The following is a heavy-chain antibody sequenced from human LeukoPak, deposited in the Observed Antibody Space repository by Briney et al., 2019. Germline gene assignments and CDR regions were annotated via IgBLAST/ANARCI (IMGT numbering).Heavy chain of an antibody. V-gene: IGHV4-34*01. D-gene: IGHD3-16*02. Sequence: PSETLSLTCAVYGGSFSGYYWSWIRQPPGKGLEWIGEINYSGSTKYNPSLKSRVTISVDTSKNQFSLNLSSVTAADTAVYYCARGLPVWGSYRPWGQGTLVTVSS. CDR3: ARGLPVWGSYRP. CDR2: INYSGST. CDR1: GGSFSGYY. J-gene: IGHJ4*02.